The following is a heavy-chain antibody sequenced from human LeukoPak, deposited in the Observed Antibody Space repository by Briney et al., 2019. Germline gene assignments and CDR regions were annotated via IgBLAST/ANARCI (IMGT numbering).Heavy chain of an antibody. CDR1: GYTFSTYE. Sequence: ASVKVSCKASGYTFSTYEINWVRQATGQGLEWMGWMNPNTGNRGYAQKFQGRITMTGNTSISTAYMELSSLRSDDTAVYYCARAPLEGSGSALSGDYWGQGTLVTVPS. D-gene: IGHD3-10*01. J-gene: IGHJ4*02. V-gene: IGHV1-8*01. CDR3: ARAPLEGSGSALSGDY. CDR2: MNPNTGNR.